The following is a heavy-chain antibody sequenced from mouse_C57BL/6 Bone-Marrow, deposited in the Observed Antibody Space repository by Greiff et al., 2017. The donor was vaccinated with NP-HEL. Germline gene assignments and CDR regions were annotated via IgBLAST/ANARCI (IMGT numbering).Heavy chain of an antibody. CDR1: GFTFTDYY. CDR3: ASLGYAMDY. V-gene: IGHV7-3*01. Sequence: EVNVVESGGGLVQPGGSLSLSCAASGFTFTDYYMSWVRQPPGKALEWLGFIRNKANGYTTEYSASVKGRFTISRDNSQSILYLQMNALSAEDSATYYGASLGYAMDYWGQGTSVTVSS. J-gene: IGHJ4*01. CDR2: IRNKANGYTT.